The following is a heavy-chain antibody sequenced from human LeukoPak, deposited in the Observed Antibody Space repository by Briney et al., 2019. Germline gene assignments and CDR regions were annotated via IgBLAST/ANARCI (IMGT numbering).Heavy chain of an antibody. CDR2: INPSGGST. J-gene: IGHJ4*02. D-gene: IGHD3-22*01. Sequence: ASVKVSCKASGYTFTSYYMHWVRQAPGQGLEWMGIINPSGGSTSYAQKFQGRVTMTRDMSTSTVYMELSRLRSDDTAVYYRAREEANYYDSSGYPLDYWGQGTLVTVSS. CDR1: GYTFTSYY. CDR3: AREEANYYDSSGYPLDY. V-gene: IGHV1-46*01.